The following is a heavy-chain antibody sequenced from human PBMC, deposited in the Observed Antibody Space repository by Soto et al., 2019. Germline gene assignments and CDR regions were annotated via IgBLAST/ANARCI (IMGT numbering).Heavy chain of an antibody. D-gene: IGHD3-3*01. J-gene: IGHJ5*02. V-gene: IGHV4-39*01. CDR3: VQTALITIHLAFDP. Sequence: PSETLSLTCTVSGAAVTSTSYSWGWILHSPGKGLEWIGGVYYRGSTYYNPSLKSRAAISVDASRNQFSLSLTSVTAADTAVYYCVQTALITIHLAFDPWGLGTLVTVSS. CDR2: VYYRGST. CDR1: GAAVTSTSYS.